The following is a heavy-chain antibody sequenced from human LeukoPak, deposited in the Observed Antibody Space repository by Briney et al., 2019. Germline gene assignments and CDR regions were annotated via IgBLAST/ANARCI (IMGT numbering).Heavy chain of an antibody. CDR3: AVEVVVAATFDY. Sequence: SVKVSCKASGGTLSSYAISWVRQAPGQGLEWMGGIIPIFGTANYAQKFQGRVTITADESTSTAYMELSSLRSEDTAVYYCAVEVVVAATFDYWGQGTLVTVSS. J-gene: IGHJ4*02. D-gene: IGHD2-15*01. V-gene: IGHV1-69*13. CDR1: GGTLSSYA. CDR2: IIPIFGTA.